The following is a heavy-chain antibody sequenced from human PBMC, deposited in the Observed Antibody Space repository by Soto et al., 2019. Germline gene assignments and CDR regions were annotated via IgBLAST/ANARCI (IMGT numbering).Heavy chain of an antibody. CDR2: IYFTGST. D-gene: IGHD2-2*02. CDR3: ARGSCSSASCYTGDY. Sequence: SETLSLTCTVSNASISSYYWSWIRQPPGKGLEWIGYIYFTGSTNYNPSLKSRVTISVDTSKNHFSLKLSSVTAGDTAVYYCARGSCSSASCYTGDYWGQGTLVTVSS. J-gene: IGHJ4*02. CDR1: NASISSYY. V-gene: IGHV4-59*01.